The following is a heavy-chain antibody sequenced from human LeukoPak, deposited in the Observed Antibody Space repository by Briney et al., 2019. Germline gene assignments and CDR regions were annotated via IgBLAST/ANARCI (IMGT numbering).Heavy chain of an antibody. CDR2: INHSGST. J-gene: IGHJ4*02. Sequence: SETLSLTCAVYGGSFSGYFWTWIRQPPGKGLELIGEINHSGSTNYNPSLKSRVTISVDTSKNQFSLKLSSVTAADTAVYYCARGGRWLQLAFDYWGQGTLVTVSS. CDR1: GGSFSGYF. D-gene: IGHD5-24*01. CDR3: ARGGRWLQLAFDY. V-gene: IGHV4-34*01.